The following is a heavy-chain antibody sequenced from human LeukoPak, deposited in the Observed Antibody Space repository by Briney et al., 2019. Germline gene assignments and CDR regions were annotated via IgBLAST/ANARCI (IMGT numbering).Heavy chain of an antibody. CDR2: INHSGST. CDR3: ARTVGSRIAAAGTPPYFDY. CDR1: GGSFSGYY. J-gene: IGHJ4*02. V-gene: IGHV4-34*01. D-gene: IGHD6-13*01. Sequence: SETLSLTCAVYGGSFSGYYWSWIRQPPGKGLEWIGEINHSGSTNYNPSLKSRVTISVDTSKNQFSLKLSSVTAADTAVYYCARTVGSRIAAAGTPPYFDYWGQGTLVTVSS.